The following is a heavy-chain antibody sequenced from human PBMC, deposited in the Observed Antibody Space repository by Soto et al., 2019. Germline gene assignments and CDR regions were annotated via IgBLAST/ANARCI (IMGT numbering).Heavy chain of an antibody. CDR3: ATRGGGGGY. V-gene: IGHV3-53*01. CDR1: GFTVSNNY. Sequence: EVQLVESGGGLIQPGGSLRLSCAVSGFTVSNNYMSWVRQAPGKGLEGVSVIYSGGYTAYGDSVKGRFTISRDNSKNTFYLKVNRRGPDDVAVYYWATRGGGGGYWGQGTLVTVSS. CDR2: IYSGGYT. D-gene: IGHD3-10*01. J-gene: IGHJ4*02.